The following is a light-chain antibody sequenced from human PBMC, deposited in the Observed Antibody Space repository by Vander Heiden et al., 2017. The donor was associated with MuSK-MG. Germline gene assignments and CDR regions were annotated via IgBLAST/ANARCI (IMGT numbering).Light chain of an antibody. J-gene: IGKJ2*01. Sequence: DIQMTQSPSSLSASVGDRVTITCRTSQNISSYLNWYQQKPGKAPKLLIYAASSLQSGVPSRFSGSGYGTDFTLTISSRQPEDFATYYCQQSYSNLMYTFGQGTKLEIK. CDR1: QNISSY. CDR3: QQSYSNLMYT. V-gene: IGKV1-39*01. CDR2: AAS.